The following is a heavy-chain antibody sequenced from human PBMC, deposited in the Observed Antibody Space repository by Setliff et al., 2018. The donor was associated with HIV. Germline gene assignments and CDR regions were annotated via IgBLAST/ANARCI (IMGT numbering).Heavy chain of an antibody. CDR1: GFTFSDIE. CDR3: VRAAAGLDI. CDR2: TTNKANNYIR. V-gene: IGHV3-72*01. Sequence: LRLSCAASGFTFSDIEMNWVRQAPGKGLEWVGRTTNKANNYIREYAASVQGRFTISRDDSNDSLFLQMNNLKTEDTAVYYCVRAAAGLDIWSQGILVTVSS. J-gene: IGHJ4*02.